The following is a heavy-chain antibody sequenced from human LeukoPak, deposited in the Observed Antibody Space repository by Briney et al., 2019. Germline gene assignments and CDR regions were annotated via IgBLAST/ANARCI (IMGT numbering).Heavy chain of an antibody. Sequence: GSLRLSCAVSGFNFEDYGMSWVRQAPGKGLEWIGNVDQSGSTYYNPSLKSRATLSLDTSKKQFSLKLTSVAAADTAVYYCASVGASHYGDWFFDYWGQGTLVTVSS. J-gene: IGHJ4*02. V-gene: IGHV4-38-2*01. D-gene: IGHD4-17*01. CDR2: VDQSGST. CDR1: GFNFEDYG. CDR3: ASVGASHYGDWFFDY.